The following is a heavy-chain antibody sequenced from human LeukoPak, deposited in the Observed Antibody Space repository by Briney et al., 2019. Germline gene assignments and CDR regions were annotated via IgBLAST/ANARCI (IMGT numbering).Heavy chain of an antibody. D-gene: IGHD1-26*01. V-gene: IGHV4-59*08. CDR1: GGSISPYY. CDR3: ARHGGGGESYPRVFDS. J-gene: IGHJ4*02. Sequence: PSETLSLTCTVSGGSISPYYWSWIRQPPGKGLEWIGYIYYSGSTSYNPSLNSRVTISVDTSKNQFSLKLTSMTPADTAVYYCARHGGGGESYPRVFDSWGRGNLVTVSS. CDR2: IYYSGST.